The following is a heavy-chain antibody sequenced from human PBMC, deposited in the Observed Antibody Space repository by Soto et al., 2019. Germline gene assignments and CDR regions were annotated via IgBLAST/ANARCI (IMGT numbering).Heavy chain of an antibody. V-gene: IGHV3-23*01. CDR1: EFTFSIYS. CDR2: ISGSGGST. J-gene: IGHJ4*02. D-gene: IGHD6-13*01. CDR3: AKGRRSIAAAYFDY. Sequence: GGFLSLSGSSAEFTFSIYSMSLVRQAPGKGLEWVSAISGSGGSTYYADSVKGRFTISRDNSKNTLYLQMNSLRAEDTAVYYCAKGRRSIAAAYFDYWGQGTLVTVSS.